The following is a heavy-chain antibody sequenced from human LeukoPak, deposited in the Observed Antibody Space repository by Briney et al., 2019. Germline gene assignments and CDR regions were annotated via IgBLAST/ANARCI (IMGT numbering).Heavy chain of an antibody. D-gene: IGHD3-10*01. CDR2: IKEDATES. V-gene: IGHV3-7*01. CDR3: VRDRGWYHFDL. J-gene: IGHJ4*02. CDR1: GFTFSDYY. Sequence: PGGSLRLSCAASGFTFSDYYMSWIRQAPGKGLEWVAHIKEDATESRSVDSVKGRFTISRDNTKNSLFLQLNSLRAEDTAVYYCVRDRGWYHFDLWGQGTLVTVSS.